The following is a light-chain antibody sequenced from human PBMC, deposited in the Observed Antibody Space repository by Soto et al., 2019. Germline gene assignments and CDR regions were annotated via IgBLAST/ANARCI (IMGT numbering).Light chain of an antibody. CDR3: NSFTTSSTQV. CDR1: DRDVGAYNY. J-gene: IGLJ1*01. Sequence: QSALTQPASVSGSPGQSITISCTGTDRDVGAYNYVSWYQQHPGRVPKLIIYDATYRPSGVSSRFSGSKSGNTASLTISGLQADDEADYYCNSFTTSSTQVFGTGTKVTVL. CDR2: DAT. V-gene: IGLV2-14*03.